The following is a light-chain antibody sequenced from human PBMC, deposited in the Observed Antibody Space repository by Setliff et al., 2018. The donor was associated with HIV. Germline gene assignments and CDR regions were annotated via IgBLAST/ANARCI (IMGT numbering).Light chain of an antibody. J-gene: IGLJ2*01. V-gene: IGLV2-11*01. CDR1: SSDVGGYMY. Sequence: QSVLTQPRSVSGSPGQSVTISCTGTSSDVGGYMYVSWYQQHPGKAPKLMIYDVTKRPSGAPDRFSGSKSGNTASLTISGLQAEDEADYYCCSYAGTYTVVFGGGTKVTVL. CDR2: DVT. CDR3: CSYAGTYTVV.